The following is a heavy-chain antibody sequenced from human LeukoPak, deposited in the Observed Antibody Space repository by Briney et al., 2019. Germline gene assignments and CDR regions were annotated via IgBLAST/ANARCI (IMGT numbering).Heavy chain of an antibody. D-gene: IGHD3/OR15-3a*01. Sequence: SETLSLTCTVSGVSISSSNSYWGWIRQPPGKGLEWIGSIYYSGNTYYNASLKSQVSISIDTSKNQFSLRLTSVTAADTAVYYCARQTGAGLFILPGGQGTLVTVSS. CDR1: GVSISSSNSY. CDR2: IYYSGNT. J-gene: IGHJ4*02. V-gene: IGHV4-39*01. CDR3: ARQTGAGLFILP.